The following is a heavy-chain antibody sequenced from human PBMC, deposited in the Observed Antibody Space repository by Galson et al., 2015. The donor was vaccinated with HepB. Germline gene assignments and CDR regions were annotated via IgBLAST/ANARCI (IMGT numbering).Heavy chain of an antibody. D-gene: IGHD3-16*01. V-gene: IGHV3-9*01. CDR2: ISWNSRSI. CDR1: GFIFDDYA. Sequence: SLRLSCAASGFIFDDYAMYWIRQAPGKGLEWVSGISWNSRSIAYADSVRGRFTISRDSAKNSLYLQMNSLRAEDTALYYCAKDFTPALYSYGSSFFESWGQGTRVTVSS. CDR3: AKDFTPALYSYGSSFFES. J-gene: IGHJ4*02.